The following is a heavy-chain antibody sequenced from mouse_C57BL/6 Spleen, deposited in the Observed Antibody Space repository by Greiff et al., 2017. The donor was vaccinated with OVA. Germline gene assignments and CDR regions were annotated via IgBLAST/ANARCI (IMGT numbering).Heavy chain of an antibody. J-gene: IGHJ3*01. Sequence: GGGLVQPKGSLKLSCAASGFSFTTYAMNWVRQAPGKGLEWVARIRSKSNNYATYYADSVKDRFTISRDDSESMLYLQMNNLKTEDTAMYYCVYDYDVGWFAYWGQGTLVTVSA. CDR2: IRSKSNNYAT. V-gene: IGHV10-1*01. CDR1: GFSFTTYA. CDR3: VYDYDVGWFAY. D-gene: IGHD2-4*01.